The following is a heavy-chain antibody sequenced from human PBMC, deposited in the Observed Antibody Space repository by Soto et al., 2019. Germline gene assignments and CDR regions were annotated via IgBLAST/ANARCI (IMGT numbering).Heavy chain of an antibody. D-gene: IGHD6-19*01. V-gene: IGHV3-30*03. Sequence: QVQLVESGGGVVQPGRSLRLSCAASGFTFSSYGMHWVRQAPGKGLEWVAVISYDGSNKYYADSVKGRFTISRDNSKNTLYLRMNSLRAEDTAVYYCAVAVAGSPDDYWGQGTLVTVSS. J-gene: IGHJ4*02. CDR2: ISYDGSNK. CDR3: AVAVAGSPDDY. CDR1: GFTFSSYG.